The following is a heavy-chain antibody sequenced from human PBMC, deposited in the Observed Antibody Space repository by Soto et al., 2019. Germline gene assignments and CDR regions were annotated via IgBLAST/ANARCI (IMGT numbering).Heavy chain of an antibody. J-gene: IGHJ3*02. CDR1: GGSISGYY. D-gene: IGHD3-10*01. CDR2: FYYSGGT. CDR3: ARVWGGAFDI. V-gene: IGHV4-59*01. Sequence: SETLSLTCTVSGGSISGYYWSWIRQPPGKGLEWIGYFYYSGGTSYNPSLKSRLTISVDTSKNQFSLKLSSVTAADTAVYYCARVWGGAFDIWGQGTMVTVSS.